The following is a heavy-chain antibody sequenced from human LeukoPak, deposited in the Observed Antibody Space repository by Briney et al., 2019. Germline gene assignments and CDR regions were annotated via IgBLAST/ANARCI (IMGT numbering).Heavy chain of an antibody. J-gene: IGHJ4*02. CDR3: ARSQYDVLTGSPDY. V-gene: IGHV1-2*02. CDR1: GYTFTGYY. Sequence: ASVKVSCKASGYTFTGYYMHWVRQAPGQGLEWMGWINPNTGGTNYAQNFQDRVTMTSDASISTAYMDLSRLTSDDTAVYYCARSQYDVLTGSPDYWGQGTLVTVSP. D-gene: IGHD3-9*01. CDR2: INPNTGGT.